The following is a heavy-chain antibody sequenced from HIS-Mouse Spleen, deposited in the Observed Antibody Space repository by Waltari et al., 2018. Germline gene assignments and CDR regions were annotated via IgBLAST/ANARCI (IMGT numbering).Heavy chain of an antibody. CDR3: AREIPYSSSWYDWYFDL. J-gene: IGHJ2*01. CDR1: GCSISSRSYY. Sequence: QLQLQESGPGLVKPSETLSLTCTFSGCSISSRSYYWGWIRQPPGKGLEGIGSIYYSGSTYYNPSLKSRVTISVDTSKNQFSLKLSSVTAADTAVYYCAREIPYSSSWYDWYFDLWGRGTLVTVSS. V-gene: IGHV4-39*07. CDR2: IYYSGST. D-gene: IGHD6-13*01.